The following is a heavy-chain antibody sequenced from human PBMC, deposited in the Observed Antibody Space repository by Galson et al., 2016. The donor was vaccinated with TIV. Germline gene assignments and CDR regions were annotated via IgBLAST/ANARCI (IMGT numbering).Heavy chain of an antibody. CDR2: IIGMFGIA. D-gene: IGHD5-24*01. V-gene: IGHV1-69*13. CDR3: ARGDDNNYQKAILNY. CDR1: GSTFSSYA. J-gene: IGHJ4*02. Sequence: SVKVSCKASGSTFSSYAVSWVRQAPGQGLEWMGGIIGMFGIANYAQKFQGRVTITADESTSTAYMELFSLRSEDTAVYYCARGDDNNYQKAILNYWGQATLVIGSS.